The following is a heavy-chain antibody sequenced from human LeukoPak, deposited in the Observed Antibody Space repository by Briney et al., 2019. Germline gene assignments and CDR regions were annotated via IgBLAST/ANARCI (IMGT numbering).Heavy chain of an antibody. D-gene: IGHD6-19*01. J-gene: IGHJ3*02. CDR2: INTDGSRT. Sequence: GGSLRLSCAASGFTFSSYWMHWVRQAPGKGLVWVSRINTDGSRTSYADSVKGRFTISRDNSKNMLYLQMNSLRAEDTAVYYCAKDREEQWLAPTGAFDIWGQGTMVTVSS. CDR1: GFTFSSYW. CDR3: AKDREEQWLAPTGAFDI. V-gene: IGHV3-74*01.